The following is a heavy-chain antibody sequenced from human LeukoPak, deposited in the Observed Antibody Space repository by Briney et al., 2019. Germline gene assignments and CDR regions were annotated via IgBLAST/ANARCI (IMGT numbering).Heavy chain of an antibody. Sequence: SETLSLTCTVSGGSISSYYWSWIRQPPGKGPEWIGYIYYSGSTNYNPSLKSRVTISVDTSKNQFSLKLSSVTAADTAVYYCARQFRAFRAGDSFDYWGQGTLVTVSS. CDR1: GGSISSYY. CDR3: ARQFRAFRAGDSFDY. D-gene: IGHD3-16*01. J-gene: IGHJ4*02. CDR2: IYYSGST. V-gene: IGHV4-59*08.